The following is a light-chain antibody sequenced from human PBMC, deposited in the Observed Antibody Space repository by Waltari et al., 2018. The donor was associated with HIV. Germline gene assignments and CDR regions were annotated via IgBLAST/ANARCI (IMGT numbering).Light chain of an antibody. CDR1: SSDVGGYNY. J-gene: IGLJ2*01. CDR3: SSYTSSSTLGVV. Sequence: QPALTQPASVSGSPGQSITISCTGTSSDVGGYNYVSWYQQHPGKAPKLMIYDVSNRPSGVSNRFCGSNSGNTASLTISGLQAEDEADYYCSSYTSSSTLGVVFGGGTKLTVL. V-gene: IGLV2-14*03. CDR2: DVS.